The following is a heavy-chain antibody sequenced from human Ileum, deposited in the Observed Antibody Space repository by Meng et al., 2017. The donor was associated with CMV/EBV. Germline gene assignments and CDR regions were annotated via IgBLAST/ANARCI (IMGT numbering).Heavy chain of an antibody. CDR2: ISGGAGST. CDR1: GFTFSRNA. Sequence: SGFTFSRNARRWVRQAPGKGLECVSAISGGAGSTYYADSVKGRFTISRDNSKSTLYLQMNSLRAEDTAVYYCAKGRGDSYYSSLDFWGQGTLVTVSS. J-gene: IGHJ4*02. CDR3: AKGRGDSYYSSLDF. D-gene: IGHD2-15*01. V-gene: IGHV3-23*01.